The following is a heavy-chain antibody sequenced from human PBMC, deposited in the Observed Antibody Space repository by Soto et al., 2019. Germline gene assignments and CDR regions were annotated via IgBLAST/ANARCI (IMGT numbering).Heavy chain of an antibody. V-gene: IGHV4-4*07. CDR1: GGAISSYY. CDR2: IYTSGST. D-gene: IGHD3-22*01. Sequence: PSETLSLTCTVSGGAISSYYWSWIRQPAGKGLEWIGRIYTSGSTNYNPSLKSRVTMSVDTSKNQSSLKLSSVTAADTAVYYCARVAYYDSSGYYHPHMWFDPWGQGTMVTVSS. CDR3: ARVAYYDSSGYYHPHMWFDP. J-gene: IGHJ5*02.